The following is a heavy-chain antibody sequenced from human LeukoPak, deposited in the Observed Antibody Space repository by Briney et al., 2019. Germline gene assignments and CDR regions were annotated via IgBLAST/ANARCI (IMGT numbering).Heavy chain of an antibody. CDR2: TYYRSKWYN. Sequence: SQTLSLTCGISGDSVSTNSATWNWIRQSPSRGLEWLGRTYYRSKWYNDYAVSVKSRVSINPDTSKNQFSLQLNSVTAADTAVYYCASAVGYCSGGSCYYYYGMDVWGQGTTVTVSS. J-gene: IGHJ6*02. CDR1: GDSVSTNSAT. CDR3: ASAVGYCSGGSCYYYYGMDV. V-gene: IGHV6-1*01. D-gene: IGHD2-15*01.